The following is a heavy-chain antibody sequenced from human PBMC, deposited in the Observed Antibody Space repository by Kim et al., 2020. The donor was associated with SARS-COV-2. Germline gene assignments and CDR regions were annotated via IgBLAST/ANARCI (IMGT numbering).Heavy chain of an antibody. CDR3: ARDFCPQGGVVAATWTEEGYYYYGMDV. D-gene: IGHD2-15*01. Sequence: GGSLRLSCAASGFTFSSYSMNWVRQAPGKGLEWVSSISSSSSYIYYADSVKGRFTISRDNAKNSLYLQMNSLRAEDTAVYYCARDFCPQGGVVAATWTEEGYYYYGMDVWGQGTTVTVSS. CDR2: ISSSSSYI. V-gene: IGHV3-21*01. J-gene: IGHJ6*02. CDR1: GFTFSSYS.